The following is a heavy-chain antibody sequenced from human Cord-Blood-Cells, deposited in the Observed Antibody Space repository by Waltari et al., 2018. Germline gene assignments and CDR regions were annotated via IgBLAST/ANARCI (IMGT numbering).Heavy chain of an antibody. CDR1: GFTFSSYE. Sequence: EVQLVASGGGLVQTGGCLSLSCAASGFTFSSYELHWARQAPGKGLEWFSYISSSGSTIYYADSVKGRFTISRDNAKNSLYLQMNSLRAEDTAVYYCARVSLVVVADYWGQGTLVTVSS. D-gene: IGHD2-15*01. J-gene: IGHJ4*02. CDR2: ISSSGSTI. V-gene: IGHV3-48*03. CDR3: ARVSLVVVADY.